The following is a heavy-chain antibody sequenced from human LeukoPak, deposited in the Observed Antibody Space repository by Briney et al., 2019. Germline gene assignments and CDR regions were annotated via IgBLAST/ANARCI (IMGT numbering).Heavy chain of an antibody. D-gene: IGHD3-22*01. Sequence: GGSLRLSCAASGFTFSTYSMNWVRQAPGKGLEYVSAISSNGGSTYYADSVKGRFTISRDNSKNTLYLQMSSLRAEDTAVYYCVADYYDSSGYYLWYWGQGTLVTVSS. CDR3: VADYYDSSGYYLWY. CDR2: ISSNGGST. CDR1: GFTFSTYS. J-gene: IGHJ4*02. V-gene: IGHV3-64D*06.